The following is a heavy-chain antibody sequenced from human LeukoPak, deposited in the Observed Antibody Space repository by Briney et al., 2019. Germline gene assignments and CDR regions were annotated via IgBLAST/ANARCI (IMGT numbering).Heavy chain of an antibody. CDR2: INPNSGGT. CDR3: ARDLHSSGWYGDDY. D-gene: IGHD6-19*01. V-gene: IGHV1-2*02. J-gene: IGHJ4*02. CDR1: GYTFTGYY. Sequence: ASVKVSCKASGYTFTGYYMHWVRQAPGQGLEWMGWINPNSGGTNYAQKFQGRVTMTRDTSISTAYMELSRLRSDDTAVYYCARDLHSSGWYGDDYWGQGTLVTVSS.